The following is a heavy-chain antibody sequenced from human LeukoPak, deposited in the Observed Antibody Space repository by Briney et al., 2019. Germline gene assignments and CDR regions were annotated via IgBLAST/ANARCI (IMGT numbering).Heavy chain of an antibody. V-gene: IGHV4-59*08. CDR2: IYYSGST. D-gene: IGHD1-14*01. CDR3: ARYSRAAGNYFDY. J-gene: IGHJ4*02. CDR1: GGSISSYY. Sequence: SETLSLTCTVSGGSISSYYWSWIRQPPGKGLEWIGYIYYSGSTNYNPSLKSRVTISVDTSKNQFSLKLSSVTAADTAVYYCARYSRAAGNYFDYWGQGTLVTVSS.